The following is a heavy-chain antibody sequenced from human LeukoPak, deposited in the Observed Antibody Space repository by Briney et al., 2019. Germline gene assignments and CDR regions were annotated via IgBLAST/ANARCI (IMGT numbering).Heavy chain of an antibody. J-gene: IGHJ5*02. V-gene: IGHV4-4*02. CDR1: GGSISSSNW. D-gene: IGHD6-19*01. Sequence: PSGTLSLTCAVSGGSISSSNWWSWVRQPPGKGLEWIGEIYHSGSTNYNPSLKSRVTISVDKSKNQFSLKLSSVTAADTAVYYCATHSSGWYGWFDPWGQGTLVTVSS. CDR3: ATHSSGWYGWFDP. CDR2: IYHSGST.